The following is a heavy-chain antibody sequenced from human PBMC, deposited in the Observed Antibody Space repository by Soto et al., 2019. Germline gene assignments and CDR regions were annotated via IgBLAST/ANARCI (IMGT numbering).Heavy chain of an antibody. D-gene: IGHD4-17*01. Sequence: QVQLVQSGAEVKKPGSSVKVSCKASGGTFSSYAISWVRQAPGQGLEWMGGIIPIFGTANYAQKFQGRVTTTEDESTSTAYMELSSLRPEDTVVYYFVLNGAYPIWGQGTMVTVSS. CDR3: VLNGAYPI. CDR1: GGTFSSYA. V-gene: IGHV1-69*12. J-gene: IGHJ3*02. CDR2: IIPIFGTA.